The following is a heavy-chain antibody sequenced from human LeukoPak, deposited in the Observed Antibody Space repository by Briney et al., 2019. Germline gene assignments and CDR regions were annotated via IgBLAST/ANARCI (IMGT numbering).Heavy chain of an antibody. CDR2: TSYDGSNK. CDR1: GFTLSSYG. J-gene: IGHJ4*02. CDR3: ATDSSGYYRFDY. V-gene: IGHV3-30-3*01. D-gene: IGHD3-22*01. Sequence: GGSLRLSCAASGFTLSSYGMHWVRQAPGKGLEWVAVTSYDGSNKYYADSVKGRFTISRDNSKSTVSLQMNSLRAEDTAVYYCATDSSGYYRFDYWGQGTLVTVSS.